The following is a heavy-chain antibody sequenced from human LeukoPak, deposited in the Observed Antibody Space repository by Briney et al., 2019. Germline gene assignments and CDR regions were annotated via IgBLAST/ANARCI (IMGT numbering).Heavy chain of an antibody. Sequence: GGSLRLSCAASGFTFSSYAMSWVRQAPGKGLEWVSAISGSGGSTNYADSVKGRFTISRDNSKNTLYLQMNSLRAEDTAVYYCAKDLLWFGDNWFDPWGQGTLVTVSS. J-gene: IGHJ5*02. CDR2: ISGSGGST. V-gene: IGHV3-23*01. CDR3: AKDLLWFGDNWFDP. CDR1: GFTFSSYA. D-gene: IGHD3-10*01.